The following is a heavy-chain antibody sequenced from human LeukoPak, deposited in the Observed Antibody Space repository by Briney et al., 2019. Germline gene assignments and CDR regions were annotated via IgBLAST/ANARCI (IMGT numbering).Heavy chain of an antibody. V-gene: IGHV2-70*11. CDR2: IDWDDDK. Sequence: SGPALVKPTQTLTLTCTFSGFSLSTSGMCVSWIRQPPGKALEWLARIDWDDDKYYSTSLKTRLTISKDTSKNQVVLTMTNMDPVDTATYYCARNNLYYYHSSGSTMPFDYWGQGTLVTVSS. CDR1: GFSLSTSGMC. D-gene: IGHD3-22*01. CDR3: ARNNLYYYHSSGSTMPFDY. J-gene: IGHJ4*02.